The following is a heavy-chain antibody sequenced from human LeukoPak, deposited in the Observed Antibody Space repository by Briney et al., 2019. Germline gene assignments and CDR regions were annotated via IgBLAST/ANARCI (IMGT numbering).Heavy chain of an antibody. D-gene: IGHD3-3*02. CDR1: GGSISSYY. J-gene: IGHJ3*02. CDR2: IYYSGST. V-gene: IGHV4-59*01. CDR3: ATLSFFPI. Sequence: SETLSLTCTVSGGSISSYYWSWIRQPPGKGLEWIGYIYYSGSTNYNPSLKSRVTISVDTSKNQFSLKLSSVTAADTAVYYCATLSFFPIWGQGTMVTVSS.